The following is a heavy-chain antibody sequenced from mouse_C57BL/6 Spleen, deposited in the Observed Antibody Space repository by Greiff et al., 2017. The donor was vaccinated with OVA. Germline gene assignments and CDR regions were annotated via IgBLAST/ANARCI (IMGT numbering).Heavy chain of an antibody. D-gene: IGHD1-1*01. CDR2: IYPRDGST. CDR3: ARKDYYGSSYQWYFDV. J-gene: IGHJ1*03. CDR1: GYTFTDHT. Sequence: QVQLQQSDAELVKPGASVKISCKVSGYTFTDHTIHWMKQRPEQGLEWIGYIYPRDGSTKYTEKFKGKATLTADKSSSTAYMQLNSLTSEDSAVYFCARKDYYGSSYQWYFDVWGTGTTGTVSS. V-gene: IGHV1-78*01.